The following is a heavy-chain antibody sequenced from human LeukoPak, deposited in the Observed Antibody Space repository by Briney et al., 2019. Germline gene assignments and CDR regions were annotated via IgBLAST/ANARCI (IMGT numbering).Heavy chain of an antibody. CDR1: GYSFTSYW. J-gene: IGHJ5*02. CDR2: IYPGDSDT. D-gene: IGHD3-3*01. Sequence: GESLKISCKGFGYSFTSYWIGWVRQMPGKGLEWMGIIYPGDSDTRYSPSFQGQVTISADKSISTAYLQWSSLKASDTAMYYCARQNDFWSGYYILGERVWYNWFDPWGQGTLVTVSS. CDR3: ARQNDFWSGYYILGERVWYNWFDP. V-gene: IGHV5-51*01.